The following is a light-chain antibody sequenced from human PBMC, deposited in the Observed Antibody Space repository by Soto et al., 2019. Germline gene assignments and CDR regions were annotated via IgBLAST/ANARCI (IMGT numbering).Light chain of an antibody. CDR3: QHYITSLTT. J-gene: IGKJ1*01. V-gene: IGKV3-20*01. Sequence: EVVLSQSACALSLSPGERATLSCGANQSVTSSYLAWYQQKPGQPPRLLIYGASRRATGIPDRFIGSGSGTDFTLTISRLEPEDFAVYYCQHYITSLTTFGQGTKVDIK. CDR1: QSVTSSY. CDR2: GAS.